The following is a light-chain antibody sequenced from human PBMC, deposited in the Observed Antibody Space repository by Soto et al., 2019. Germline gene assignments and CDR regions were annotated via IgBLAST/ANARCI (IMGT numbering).Light chain of an antibody. CDR2: ATS. J-gene: IGKJ2*01. CDR3: QHSYSSPT. CDR1: QNIFTY. Sequence: DIQVTQSPSSLSASVGDRVTITCRASQNIFTYLNWYQQRPGKAPNLLIYATSNLQSGVPSRFSGSGSGTDFTRTISSLQPEDFATYYFQHSYSSPTFGRGTKVDIK. V-gene: IGKV1-39*01.